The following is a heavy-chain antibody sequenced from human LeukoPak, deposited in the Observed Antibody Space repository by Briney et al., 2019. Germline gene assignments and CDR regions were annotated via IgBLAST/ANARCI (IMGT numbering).Heavy chain of an antibody. CDR2: ISYDGSNQ. Sequence: GGSLRLSCAASGFTFSSYAMHWVRQAPGKGLEWVAVISYDGSNQYSADSVKGRFTISRDNSKNTLYLQMNSLRAEDTAVYYCAKGSYSSGWYWFDPWGQGTLATVSS. V-gene: IGHV3-30*04. D-gene: IGHD6-19*01. CDR3: AKGSYSSGWYWFDP. CDR1: GFTFSSYA. J-gene: IGHJ5*02.